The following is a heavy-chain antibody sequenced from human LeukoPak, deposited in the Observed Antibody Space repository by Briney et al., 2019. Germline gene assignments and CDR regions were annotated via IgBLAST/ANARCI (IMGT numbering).Heavy chain of an antibody. CDR1: GYTFTGYY. CDR2: INPNSGGT. V-gene: IGHV1-2*04. J-gene: IGHJ4*02. Sequence: GASVKVSCKASGYTFTGYYMHWVRQAPGQGLEWMGWINPNSGGTNYAQKFQGWVTMTRDTSISTAYMELSRLRSDDTAVYYCARDGGGYDSSGYYQYYFDYWGQGTLVTVSS. CDR3: ARDGGGYDSSGYYQYYFDY. D-gene: IGHD3-22*01.